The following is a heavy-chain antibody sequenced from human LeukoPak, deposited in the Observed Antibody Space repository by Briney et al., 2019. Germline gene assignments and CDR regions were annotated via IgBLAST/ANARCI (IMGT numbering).Heavy chain of an antibody. CDR2: ISGCGGST. V-gene: IGHV3-23*01. CDR3: AKAKLSGGWYFDY. CDR1: GFTFSSYA. Sequence: PGASLRLSCAASGFTFSSYAMSWVRQAPGKGLEWVSAISGCGGSTYYADSVKGRFTISRDNSKNTLYLQMNSLRAEDTAVYYCAKAKLSGGWYFDYWGQGTLVTVSS. D-gene: IGHD2-15*01. J-gene: IGHJ4*02.